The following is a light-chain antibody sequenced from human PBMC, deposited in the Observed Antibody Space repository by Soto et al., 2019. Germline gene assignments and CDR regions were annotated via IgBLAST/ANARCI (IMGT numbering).Light chain of an antibody. CDR3: AAWGDSLNGRYV. J-gene: IGLJ1*01. CDR1: SSNIGSNT. V-gene: IGLV1-44*01. CDR2: GNN. Sequence: QSVLTQPAAASGTPGQRVTISCSGSSSNIGSNTVTWYRQLPGTAPKLLIYGNNQRPSGVTDRLSGSKSGNSAYLAISGLQSEDEADYYCAAWGDSLNGRYVFGTGTKVTVL.